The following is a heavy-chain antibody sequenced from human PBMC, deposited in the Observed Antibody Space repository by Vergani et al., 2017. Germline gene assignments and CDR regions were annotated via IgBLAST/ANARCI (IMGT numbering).Heavy chain of an antibody. J-gene: IGHJ6*02. CDR3: ARDVVVPAAMGYYYGMDV. V-gene: IGHV4-4*07. CDR2: IYTSGST. CDR1: GGSISSYY. Sequence: QVQLQESGPGLVKPSETLSLTCTVSGGSISSYYWSWIRQPAGKGLEWIGRIYTSGSTNYNPSLKSRVTMSVDTSKNPFSLKLSSVTAADTAVYYCARDVVVPAAMGYYYGMDVWGQGTTVTVSS. D-gene: IGHD2-2*01.